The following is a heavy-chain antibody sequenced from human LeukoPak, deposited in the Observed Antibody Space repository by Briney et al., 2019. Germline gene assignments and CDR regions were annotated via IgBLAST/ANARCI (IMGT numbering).Heavy chain of an antibody. CDR1: GFTFDDYA. CDR3: AKVGVSYGSGTSFGAFDI. V-gene: IGHV3-9*01. D-gene: IGHD3-10*01. CDR2: ISWNSGSI. Sequence: GGSLRLSCAASGFTFDDYAMHWVRQAPGKGLEWVSGISWNSGSIGYADSVKGRFTISRDNAKNSLYLQMNSLRAEDTALYYCAKVGVSYGSGTSFGAFDIWGQRTMVTVSS. J-gene: IGHJ3*02.